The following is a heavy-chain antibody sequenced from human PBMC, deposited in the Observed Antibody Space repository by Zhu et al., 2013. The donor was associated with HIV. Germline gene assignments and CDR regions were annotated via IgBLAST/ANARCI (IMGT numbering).Heavy chain of an antibody. CDR1: GYSISSGYY. CDR3: ARVVATIRAEGGPNQTAHRIRP. CDR2: TYHSGST. J-gene: IGHJ5*02. D-gene: IGHD5-12*01. V-gene: IGHV4-38-2*01. Sequence: QVQLQESGPGLVKPSETLSLTCAVSGYSISSGYYWGWIRQPPGKGLEWIGSTYHSGSTYYNPSLKSRVTISVDTSKNQFSLKLSSVTAADTAVYYCARVVATIRAEGGPNQTAHRIRPWGQGTLVTVSS.